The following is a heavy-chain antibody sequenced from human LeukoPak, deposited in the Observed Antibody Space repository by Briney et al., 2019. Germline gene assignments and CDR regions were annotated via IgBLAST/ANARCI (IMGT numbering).Heavy chain of an antibody. J-gene: IGHJ4*02. Sequence: GASVKVSCKVSGYTLTELSMHWVRQAPGKGLEWMGGFDPEDGETIYAQKFQGRVTMTEDTSTDTAYMELSSLRSEDTAVYYCATTPNWRYYDSSGVWGQGTLVTVSS. D-gene: IGHD3-22*01. CDR3: ATTPNWRYYDSSGV. CDR2: FDPEDGET. V-gene: IGHV1-24*01. CDR1: GYTLTELS.